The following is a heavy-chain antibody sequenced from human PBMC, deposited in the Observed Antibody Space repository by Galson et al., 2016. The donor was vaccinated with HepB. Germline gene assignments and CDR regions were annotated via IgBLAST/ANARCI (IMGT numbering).Heavy chain of an antibody. Sequence: SVKVSCKASGYTFSNYGISWVRQAPGQGLEWMGWISVYNGKTKYARHIQGRATMTTDTSTTTASIELRRLRSDDTAVYYCARAPWEFATTFDYWGQGILVTVSS. V-gene: IGHV1-18*01. CDR3: ARAPWEFATTFDY. CDR2: ISVYNGKT. D-gene: IGHD1-26*01. CDR1: GYTFSNYG. J-gene: IGHJ4*02.